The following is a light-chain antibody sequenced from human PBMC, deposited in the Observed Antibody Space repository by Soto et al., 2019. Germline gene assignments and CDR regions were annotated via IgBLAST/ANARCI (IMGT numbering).Light chain of an antibody. CDR2: WAS. V-gene: IGKV4-1*01. J-gene: IGKJ2*01. CDR1: QNVLYSSNIKIY. CDR3: QQYYSTPYT. Sequence: DIVMTQSPDSLAVSLGERATINCRSSQNVLYSSNIKIYLAWYQQKPGQPPKLLIYWASTRESGVPDRFSGSGSGTDFTLTISSLQTEDVAVYYCQQYYSTPYTFGQGTKLEIK.